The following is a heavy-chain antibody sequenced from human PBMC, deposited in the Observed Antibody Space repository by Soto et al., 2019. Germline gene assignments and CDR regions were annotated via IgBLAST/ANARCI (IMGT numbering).Heavy chain of an antibody. D-gene: IGHD3-10*01. J-gene: IGHJ5*02. V-gene: IGHV4-34*01. Sequence: XETLSLTCAVDGGSFSGYYWSWIRQPPGKGLEWIGEINHSGSTNYNPSLKSRVTISVDTSKNQFSLKLSSVTAADTAVYYCARGRNYYGSGRAWFDHWGQGTLVTVSS. CDR1: GGSFSGYY. CDR2: INHSGST. CDR3: ARGRNYYGSGRAWFDH.